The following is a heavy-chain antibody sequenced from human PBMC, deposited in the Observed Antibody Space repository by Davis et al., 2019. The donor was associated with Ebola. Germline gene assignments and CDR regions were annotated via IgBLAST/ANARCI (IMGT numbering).Heavy chain of an antibody. Sequence: PGGSLRLSCAASGFTFSNYWMSWVRQVPGKGLEWLANIKTDGSSENSVDSVKGRFSISRDNAKNSLYLQMNSLRAEDTAVYYCARDAVADWGQGTLVTISS. J-gene: IGHJ4*02. CDR2: IKTDGSSE. CDR3: ARDAVAD. CDR1: GFTFSNYW. V-gene: IGHV3-7*03. D-gene: IGHD6-19*01.